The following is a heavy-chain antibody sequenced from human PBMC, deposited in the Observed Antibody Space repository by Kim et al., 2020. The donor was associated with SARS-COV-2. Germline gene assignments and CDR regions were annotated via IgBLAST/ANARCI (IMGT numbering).Heavy chain of an antibody. CDR3: ARDNRIAAAGKGTYYYYGMDV. D-gene: IGHD6-13*01. J-gene: IGHJ6*02. CDR2: IYYSGST. Sequence: SETLSLTCTVSGGSISSGGYYWSWIRQHPGKGLEWIGYIYYSGSTYYNPSLKSRVTISVDTSKNQFSLKLSSVTAADTAVYYCARDNRIAAAGKGTYYYYGMDVWGQGTTVTVSS. V-gene: IGHV4-31*03. CDR1: GGSISSGGYY.